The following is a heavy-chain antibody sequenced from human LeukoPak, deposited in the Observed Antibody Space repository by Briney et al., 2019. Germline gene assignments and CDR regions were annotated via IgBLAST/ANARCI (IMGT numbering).Heavy chain of an antibody. D-gene: IGHD2-2*02. CDR2: IYSGGST. CDR1: GFTVNSNY. CDR3: ARGVGGYCNSVTCYNGWFDP. V-gene: IGHV3-53*01. Sequence: SGGSLRLSCAASGFTVNSNYMTWVRQAPGKGLEWVSVIYSGGSTYYADSVKGRFTISRDNSKNTVYLQMNSLRAEDTAVYYCARGVGGYCNSVTCYNGWFDPWGQGTLVTVSS. J-gene: IGHJ5*02.